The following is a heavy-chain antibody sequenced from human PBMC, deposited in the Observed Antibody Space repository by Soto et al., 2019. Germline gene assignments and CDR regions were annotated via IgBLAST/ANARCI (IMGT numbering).Heavy chain of an antibody. D-gene: IGHD2-2*01. V-gene: IGHV4-30-4*01. CDR2: IYYSGST. CDR3: ARVRGPLHCSGARCYESLIAARLDYGLDV. CDR1: GGSISSGDYY. J-gene: IGHJ6*02. Sequence: SETLSLTCFVSGGSISSGDYYWSWIRQPPGKGLEWIGHIYYSGSTYYNPSLKSRVTISVDTSKNQFSLKLSSVTAADTAVSYCARVRGPLHCSGARCYESLIAARLDYGLDVWGQGTMVTISS.